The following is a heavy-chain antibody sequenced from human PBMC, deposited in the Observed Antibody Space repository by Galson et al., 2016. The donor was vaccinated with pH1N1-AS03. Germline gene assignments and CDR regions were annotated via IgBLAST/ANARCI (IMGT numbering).Heavy chain of an antibody. D-gene: IGHD5-24*01. J-gene: IGHJ4*02. CDR3: ARGDSGATATITNFDY. V-gene: IGHV1-2*06. CDR1: GFTFTDYY. CDR2: INSKSGAP. Sequence: SVKVSCKASGFTFTDYYIHWIRQVPGQGLEWMGRINSKSGAPKYVQKFEGRATMTRDTSISTAFLELTSLHSDDTAVYFCARGDSGATATITNFDYWGQGTLVTVSS.